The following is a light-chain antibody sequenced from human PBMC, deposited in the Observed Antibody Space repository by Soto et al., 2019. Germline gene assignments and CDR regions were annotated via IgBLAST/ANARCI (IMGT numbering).Light chain of an antibody. Sequence: QSALTQPPSVSGAPGQRVTISCTGSSSNIGAGYDLHWYQQLPGTAPKLLIYEDNNRPSGVPDRFSGSKSGTSASLAITGLQAEDEADYYCQSYDSSLSGYVFGTGTRSPS. CDR3: QSYDSSLSGYV. CDR2: EDN. V-gene: IGLV1-40*01. CDR1: SSNIGAGYD. J-gene: IGLJ1*01.